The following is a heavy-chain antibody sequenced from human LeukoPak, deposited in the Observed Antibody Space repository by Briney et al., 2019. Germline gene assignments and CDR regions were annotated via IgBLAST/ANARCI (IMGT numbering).Heavy chain of an antibody. CDR3: ARSKSSGWYEWGRNWFDP. D-gene: IGHD6-19*01. CDR1: GGTFSSYA. J-gene: IGHJ5*02. Sequence: SVTVSCKASGGTFSSYAISWVRQAPGQGLEWMGGIIPIFGTANYAQNFQGSVTITTDESTSTAYMELSSLRSNDTAVYYCARSKSSGWYEWGRNWFDPWGQGTLVTVSS. CDR2: IIPIFGTA. V-gene: IGHV1-69*05.